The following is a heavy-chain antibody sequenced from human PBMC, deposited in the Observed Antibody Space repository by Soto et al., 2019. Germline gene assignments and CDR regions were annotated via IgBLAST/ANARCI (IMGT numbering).Heavy chain of an antibody. V-gene: IGHV4-31*03. D-gene: IGHD3-10*01. CDR3: ARISYGSGSYYFDY. Sequence: SETLSLTCTVSGGSISSGGYYWSWIRQHPGKGLEWIGYIYYSGSTYYNPSLKSRVTISVDTSKNQFSLKLSSVTAADTAVYYCARISYGSGSYYFDYWGQGTLVTVSS. CDR2: IYYSGST. CDR1: GGSISSGGYY. J-gene: IGHJ4*02.